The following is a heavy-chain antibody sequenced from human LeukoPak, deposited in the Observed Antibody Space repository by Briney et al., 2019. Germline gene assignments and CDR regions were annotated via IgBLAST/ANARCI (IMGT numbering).Heavy chain of an antibody. CDR1: GGSIIGSY. V-gene: IGHV4-59*01. J-gene: IGHJ4*02. Sequence: SETLSLTCTVSGGSIIGSYWTWIRQSPGKSLEYIGYIYNTVDVSYSPSLKSRVTISIDMSGNQFSLRLNSVTAADTALYYCARSRYYDSTGYNPTYYFDSWGQGALVTVSS. CDR3: ARSRYYDSTGYNPTYYFDS. D-gene: IGHD3-22*01. CDR2: IYNTVDV.